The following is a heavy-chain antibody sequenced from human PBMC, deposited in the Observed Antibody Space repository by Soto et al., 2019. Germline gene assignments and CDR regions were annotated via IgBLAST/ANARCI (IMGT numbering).Heavy chain of an antibody. D-gene: IGHD3-22*01. J-gene: IGHJ1*01. CDR1: GFTFSSYG. Sequence: QVQLVESGGGVVQPGRSLRLSCAASGFTFSSYGMHWVRQAPGKGLEWVAVIWYDGSNKYYADSVKGRFTISRDSSKNXXYMQMNSLRAEDTAVYYCARGGDHYYDSSDQYFQHWGQGTLVTVSS. CDR3: ARGGDHYYDSSDQYFQH. CDR2: IWYDGSNK. V-gene: IGHV3-33*01.